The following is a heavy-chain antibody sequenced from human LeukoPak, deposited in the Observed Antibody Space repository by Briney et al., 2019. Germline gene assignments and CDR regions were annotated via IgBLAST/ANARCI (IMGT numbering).Heavy chain of an antibody. V-gene: IGHV4-38-2*02. CDR1: GFSIRGGYY. J-gene: IGHJ3*02. D-gene: IGHD3-22*01. CDR3: ARDGRAYYYDSSGYYYEASDAFDI. Sequence: SETLSLTCSVSGFSIRGGYYWGWMRQVPGKGLEWIGNMYHRGNAFYNPSLKSRVSMSVDTSKKQFSLKLSSVTAADTAVYYCARDGRAYYYDSSGYYYEASDAFDIWGQGTMVTVSS. CDR2: MYHRGNA.